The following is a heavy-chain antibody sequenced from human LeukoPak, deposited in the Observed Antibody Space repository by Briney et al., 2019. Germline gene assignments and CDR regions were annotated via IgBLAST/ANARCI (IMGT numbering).Heavy chain of an antibody. Sequence: SVNVSCKASGYTFIDYDINWVRQATGQGLEWMGWMNSKSGDTGYAQKFQGRVTMTRKTSISTAYMELSSLRPEDTAVYYCARGGLGAGTGGLDPWGQGTLVIVSS. D-gene: IGHD1-1*01. CDR3: ARGGLGAGTGGLDP. CDR2: MNSKSGDT. J-gene: IGHJ5*02. V-gene: IGHV1-8*01. CDR1: GYTFIDYD.